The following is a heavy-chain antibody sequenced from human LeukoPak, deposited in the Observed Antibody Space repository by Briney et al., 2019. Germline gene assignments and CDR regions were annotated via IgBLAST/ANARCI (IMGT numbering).Heavy chain of an antibody. CDR1: GFTVSSNY. CDR2: IYSGGST. CDR3: ARAPVDSNYYNWFDP. V-gene: IGHV3-53*01. D-gene: IGHD4-4*01. J-gene: IGHJ5*02. Sequence: GGSLRLSCAASGFTVSSNYMSWVRQAPGKGLEWVSVIYSGGSTYYADSVKGRFTISRDNSKNTLYLQMNSLRAEDTAVYYCARAPVDSNYYNWFDPWGQGTLVTVSS.